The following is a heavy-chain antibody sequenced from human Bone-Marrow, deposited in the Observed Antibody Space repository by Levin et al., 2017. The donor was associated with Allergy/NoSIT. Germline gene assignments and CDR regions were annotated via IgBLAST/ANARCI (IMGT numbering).Heavy chain of an antibody. CDR3: AARPGGWLPYFDH. J-gene: IGHJ4*02. CDR1: GITFSRYT. Sequence: PSETLSLTCAASGITFSRYTMSWVRQAPGKGLEWVSTIVNSGGSTYYADSVKGRFTISRDSSKNMLYLLMNNLRAGDTALYYCAARPGGWLPYFDHWGQGTLVTVSS. CDR2: IVNSGGST. D-gene: IGHD3-9*01. V-gene: IGHV3-23*01.